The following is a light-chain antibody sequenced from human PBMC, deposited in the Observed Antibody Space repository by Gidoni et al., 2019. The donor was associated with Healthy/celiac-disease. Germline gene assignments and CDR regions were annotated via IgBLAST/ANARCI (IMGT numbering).Light chain of an antibody. CDR3: KQARKTRFT. J-gene: IGKJ3*01. CDR2: LGS. V-gene: IGKV2-28*01. CDR1: QSLLHSNGYNY. Sequence: DIVMTQSPLSLPVTPGEPASISCKSSQSLLHSNGYNYLDWYLQKPGQSPQLLIYLGSNRASGVPDRFSGSGSGTDFTLKISRGEAEDVGVYYCKQARKTRFTFGPGTKVDIK.